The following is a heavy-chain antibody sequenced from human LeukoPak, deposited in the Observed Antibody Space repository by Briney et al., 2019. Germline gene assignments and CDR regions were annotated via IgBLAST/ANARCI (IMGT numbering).Heavy chain of an antibody. J-gene: IGHJ6*02. CDR3: ATPRGVVLGMDV. CDR2: MNPNSGNT. V-gene: IGHV1-8*01. D-gene: IGHD2-2*01. Sequence: SSVNVSRKASGYTFTCYVINWVGQATGQELEWMGWMNPNSGNTGYAQKLQGRVTMTKNTSISTAYMELSSLRSEDTAVYYCATPRGVVLGMDVWGQGTTVTVSS. CDR1: GYTFTCYV.